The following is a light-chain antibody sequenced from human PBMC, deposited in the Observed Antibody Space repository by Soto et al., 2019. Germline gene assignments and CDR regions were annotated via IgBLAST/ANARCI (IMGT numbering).Light chain of an antibody. CDR1: QSVSSSF. J-gene: IGKJ1*01. V-gene: IGKV3-20*01. CDR3: QQYGT. Sequence: EIVLTQSPGALSSSPGERVTLSCRASQSVSSSFINWYQKKPGQAHRLLVSGPSNRATGIPDSFSGSGSATDFTLTISGLEAEDFAVYFCQQYGTFGQGTKVELK. CDR2: GPS.